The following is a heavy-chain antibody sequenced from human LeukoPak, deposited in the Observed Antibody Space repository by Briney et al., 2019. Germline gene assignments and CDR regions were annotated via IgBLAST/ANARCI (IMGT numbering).Heavy chain of an antibody. CDR1: GFTFSSYG. Sequence: GGSLRLSCAASGFTFSSYGMHWVRQAPGKGLEWVAVISYDGSNKYYADSVKGRFTISRDNSKNTLYLQMNSLRAEDTAVYYCARETYCSGGSCYKGNAFDTWGQGTMVTVSS. D-gene: IGHD2-15*01. J-gene: IGHJ3*02. CDR2: ISYDGSNK. V-gene: IGHV3-30*03. CDR3: ARETYCSGGSCYKGNAFDT.